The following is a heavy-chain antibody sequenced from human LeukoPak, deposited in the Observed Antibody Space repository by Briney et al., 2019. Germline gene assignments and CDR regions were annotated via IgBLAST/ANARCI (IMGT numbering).Heavy chain of an antibody. J-gene: IGHJ4*02. CDR3: AKDRVVGAVAGILDY. V-gene: IGHV3-30*04. Sequence: PGGSLRLPCAASGFTFSSYAMHWVRQAPGKELEWVAVISYDGSNKYYADSVKGRFTISRDNSKNTLYLQMNSLRAEDTAVYYCAKDRVVGAVAGILDYWGQGTLVTVSS. CDR2: ISYDGSNK. D-gene: IGHD6-19*01. CDR1: GFTFSSYA.